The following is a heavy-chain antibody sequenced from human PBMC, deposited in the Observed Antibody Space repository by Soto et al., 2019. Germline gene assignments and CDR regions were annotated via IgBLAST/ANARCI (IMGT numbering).Heavy chain of an antibody. J-gene: IGHJ3*02. CDR1: GFSISSYY. CDR2: IYYSGST. Sequence: SETLSLTCTVSGFSISSYYWSWIRQPPGKGLEWIGYIYYSGSTYYNPSLKSRVTISVDTSKNQFSLKLSSVTAADTAVYYCARDYGYCSGGSCYSHAFDIWGQGTMVTVSS. D-gene: IGHD2-15*01. V-gene: IGHV4-59*12. CDR3: ARDYGYCSGGSCYSHAFDI.